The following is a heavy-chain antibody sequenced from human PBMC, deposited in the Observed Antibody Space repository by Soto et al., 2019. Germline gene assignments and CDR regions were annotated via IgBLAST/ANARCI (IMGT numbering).Heavy chain of an antibody. CDR1: GGPFRRNA. CDR3: ARAAIHGSSWYFWFDP. D-gene: IGHD6-13*01. Sequence: VQLVQSGSEGKMLGSPGKVSCKPSGGPFRRNATNWVRQAPGQGLEWRGGIIPLFGTTNYAQKFKGRVTISADESTSTAYMELSSLTSEDAAVYYCARAAIHGSSWYFWFDPWGQGTLVTVSS. CDR2: IIPLFGTT. J-gene: IGHJ5*02. V-gene: IGHV1-69*01.